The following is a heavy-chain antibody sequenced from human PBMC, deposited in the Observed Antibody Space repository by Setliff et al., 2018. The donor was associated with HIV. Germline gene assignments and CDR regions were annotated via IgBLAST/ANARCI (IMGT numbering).Heavy chain of an antibody. CDR3: ARRYSSSSTGFDY. D-gene: IGHD6-6*01. CDR2: ISSSSDYI. J-gene: IGHJ4*02. Sequence: LRLSCAASGFTFSSYWMTWVRQAPGKGLEWVSSISSSSDYIYYADSVKGRFTISRDNAKNSLYLQMNSLRAEDTAVYYCARRYSSSSTGFDYWGQGTLVTVSS. V-gene: IGHV3-21*01. CDR1: GFTFSSYW.